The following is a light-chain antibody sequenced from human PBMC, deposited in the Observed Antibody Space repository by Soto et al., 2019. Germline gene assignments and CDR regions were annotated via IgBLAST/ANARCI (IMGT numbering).Light chain of an antibody. CDR1: QGISSY. V-gene: IGKV1-27*01. Sequence: IRMTQSPSSFSASTGDRVTITCRASQGISSYLAWYQQKPGKAPKLLIYAASTLQSGVPSRFSGSGSGTDFTLTISSLQPEDDATYYCQKYNSAPRTFGQGTKVDIK. J-gene: IGKJ1*01. CDR3: QKYNSAPRT. CDR2: AAS.